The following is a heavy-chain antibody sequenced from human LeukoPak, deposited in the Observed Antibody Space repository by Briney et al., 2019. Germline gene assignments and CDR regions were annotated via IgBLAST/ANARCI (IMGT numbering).Heavy chain of an antibody. D-gene: IGHD6-13*01. CDR2: INPNSGGT. Sequence: ASVKVSCKASGYTFTGYYMHWVRQVPGQGLEWMGWINPNSGGTNYAQKFQGRVTMTRDTSISTAYMELSRLRSDDTAVYYCAKDARSPESSSPVDYWGQGTLVTVSS. CDR3: AKDARSPESSSPVDY. V-gene: IGHV1-2*02. CDR1: GYTFTGYY. J-gene: IGHJ4*02.